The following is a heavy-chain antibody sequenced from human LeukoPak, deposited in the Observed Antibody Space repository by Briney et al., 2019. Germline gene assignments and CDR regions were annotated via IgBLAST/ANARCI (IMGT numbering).Heavy chain of an antibody. Sequence: GGSLRLSCAASGFTINNSWMHWVRQAPGKGLVWVSRINSDGSSTSYEDSVKGRFTISRDNAKNTLYRQMNSLRVEDTAVYYCARDYGGSMDVWGKGTTVTVSS. CDR2: INSDGSST. CDR1: GFTINNSW. V-gene: IGHV3-74*01. J-gene: IGHJ6*03. CDR3: ARDYGGSMDV. D-gene: IGHD4-23*01.